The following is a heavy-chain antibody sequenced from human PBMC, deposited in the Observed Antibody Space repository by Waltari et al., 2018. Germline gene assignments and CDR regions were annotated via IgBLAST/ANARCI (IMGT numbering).Heavy chain of an antibody. CDR2: INPNSGGT. J-gene: IGHJ4*02. V-gene: IGHV1-2*02. CDR1: GYTFTGYY. D-gene: IGHD5-12*01. CDR3: ARVSLGYSGYDGRYYFDY. Sequence: QVQLVQSGAEVKKPGASVKVSCKASGYTFTGYYMHWVRQAPGQGLEWMGWINPNSGGTNYAQKFQGRVTMTRDTSISTAYMELSRLRSDDTAVYYCARVSLGYSGYDGRYYFDYWGQGTLVTVSS.